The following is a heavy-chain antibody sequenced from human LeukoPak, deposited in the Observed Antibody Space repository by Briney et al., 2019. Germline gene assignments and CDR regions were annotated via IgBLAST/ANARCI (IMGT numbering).Heavy chain of an antibody. CDR3: ARGGRGYSGYDSQYFDY. CDR2: IIPIFGTA. D-gene: IGHD5-12*01. V-gene: IGHV1-69*05. J-gene: IGHJ4*02. Sequence: GSSVKVSCTASGGTFSSYAISWVRQAPGQGLEWMGGIIPIFGTANYAQKFQGRVTITTDESTSTAYMELSSLRSEDTAVYYCARGGRGYSGYDSQYFDYWGQGTLVTVSS. CDR1: GGTFSSYA.